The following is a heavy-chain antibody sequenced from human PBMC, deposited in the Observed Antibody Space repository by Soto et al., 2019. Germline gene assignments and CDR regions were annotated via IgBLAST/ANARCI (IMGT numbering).Heavy chain of an antibody. J-gene: IGHJ6*02. CDR1: RVTIRSYS. CDR3: GRDSTIPHPGMDV. Sequence: GISVEASSEASRVTIRSYSISWVHHAPGQGLEWMGGIIPIFGTTNYAQKFQGRVTMTADESTSTAYMELSSLRSEYTVVYYCGRDSTIPHPGMDVWGQGTRGSV. V-gene: IGHV1-69*13. CDR2: IIPIFGTT. D-gene: IGHD2-2*02.